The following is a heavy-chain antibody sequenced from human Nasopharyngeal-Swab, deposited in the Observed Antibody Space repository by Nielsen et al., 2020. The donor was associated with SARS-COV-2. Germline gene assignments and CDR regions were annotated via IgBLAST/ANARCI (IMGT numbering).Heavy chain of an antibody. J-gene: IGHJ4*02. CDR1: GFTFSSYG. CDR3: AREGGYSGYEGAGEFDY. D-gene: IGHD5-12*01. CDR2: ISYDGSNK. Sequence: GGSLRLSCAASGFTFSSYGMHWVRQAPGKGLEWVAVISYDGSNKYYADSVKGRFTISRDNSKNTLYLQMNSLRAEDTAVYYCAREGGYSGYEGAGEFDYWGQGTLVTVSS. V-gene: IGHV3-30*03.